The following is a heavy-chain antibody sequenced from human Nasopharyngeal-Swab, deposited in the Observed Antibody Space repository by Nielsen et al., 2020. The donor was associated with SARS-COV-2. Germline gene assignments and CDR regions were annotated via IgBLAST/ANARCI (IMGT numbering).Heavy chain of an antibody. Sequence: ASVKVSCKASGYTFTSYDINWVRQATGQGLEWMGWMNPNSGNTGYAQKFQGRVTMTRNTSISTAYMELRSLRSDDTAVYYCARDDMWLQSAFDYWGQGTLVTVSS. CDR3: ARDDMWLQSAFDY. CDR2: MNPNSGNT. D-gene: IGHD5-24*01. V-gene: IGHV1-8*01. J-gene: IGHJ4*02. CDR1: GYTFTSYD.